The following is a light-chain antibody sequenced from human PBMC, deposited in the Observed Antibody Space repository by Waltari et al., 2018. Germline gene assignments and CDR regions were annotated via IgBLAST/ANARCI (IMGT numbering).Light chain of an antibody. Sequence: QSALTQPRSVSGSPGQSVTISCTGTTSDVGDYNFVSWYQQHPGKAPKLMIYDVTKRPSGVPDRFSGSKSGNTASLTISGLQAEDEADYYCCSYAGRYNLVFGGGTMLTGL. J-gene: IGLJ2*01. CDR3: CSYAGRYNLV. CDR2: DVT. CDR1: TSDVGDYNF. V-gene: IGLV2-11*01.